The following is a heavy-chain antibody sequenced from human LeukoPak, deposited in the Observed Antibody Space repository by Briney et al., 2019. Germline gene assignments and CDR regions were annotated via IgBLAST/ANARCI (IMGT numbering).Heavy chain of an antibody. CDR3: ARDKVARY. CDR1: RYTFAGYY. Sequence: ASVNVSRKASRYTFAGYYMYWVRQAPGRGGEWVGWIYTNSGGTNYAQKFRGRVTMTRDKSMSTAYMELSGLRSDETAVYYCARDKVARYWGQGTLVTVSS. CDR2: IYTNSGGT. J-gene: IGHJ4*02. V-gene: IGHV1-2*02.